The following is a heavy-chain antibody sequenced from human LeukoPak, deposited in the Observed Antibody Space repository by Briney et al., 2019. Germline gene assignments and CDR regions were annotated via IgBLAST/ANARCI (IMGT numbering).Heavy chain of an antibody. D-gene: IGHD3-22*01. CDR1: GGPLSSFY. CDR2: IYYSGST. Sequence: PSGTPSLTRTVSGGPLSSFYWSWIRPPPGKGPGGVGYIYYSGSTNYNPSLKSRVTISVDTSKNQFSLKLSSVTAADTAVYYCARYDSSGYYYYFDYWGQGTLVTVSS. V-gene: IGHV4-59*08. CDR3: ARYDSSGYYYYFDY. J-gene: IGHJ4*02.